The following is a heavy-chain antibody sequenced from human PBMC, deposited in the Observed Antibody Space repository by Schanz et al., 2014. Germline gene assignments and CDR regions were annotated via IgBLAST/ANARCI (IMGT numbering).Heavy chain of an antibody. D-gene: IGHD6-25*01. Sequence: DVQLVESGGGLVQPGGSLRLACAASRFTFSNYWVGWVRQAPGKGLESVASINNDGSQKFYVDSVKGRFAVSRDNPKNSLYLQMNSLRVEDKAVYYCVSGYPSGFWGQGTLVTVSS. J-gene: IGHJ4*02. CDR1: RFTFSNYW. CDR3: VSGYPSGF. V-gene: IGHV3-7*01. CDR2: INNDGSQK.